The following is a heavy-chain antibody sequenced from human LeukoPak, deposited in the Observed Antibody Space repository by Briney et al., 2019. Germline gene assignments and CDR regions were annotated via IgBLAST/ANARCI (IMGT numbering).Heavy chain of an antibody. CDR1: GFTFSSYG. CDR3: AKGAGDSGIYSDAFDI. V-gene: IGHV3-33*06. CDR2: IWYDGSNK. D-gene: IGHD1-26*01. J-gene: IGHJ3*02. Sequence: PGGSLRLSCAASGFTFSSYGMHWVRQSPGKGLEYVAVIWYDGSNKYYADSVKGRFTISRDNSKNTLYLQMNSLRAEDTAVYYCAKGAGDSGIYSDAFDIWGQGTMVTVSS.